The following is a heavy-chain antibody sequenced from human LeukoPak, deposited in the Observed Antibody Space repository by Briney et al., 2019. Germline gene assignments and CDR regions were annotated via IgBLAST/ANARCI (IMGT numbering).Heavy chain of an antibody. J-gene: IGHJ6*03. Sequence: SETLSLTCTVSGGSISSSSYYWGWIRQPPGKGLEWIGSIYYSGSTYYNPSLKSRVTISIDTSKNQFSLKLSSVTAADTAVYYCARLYSGIYGGIYYYYYMEVWGKGTTVTVSS. CDR3: ARLYSGIYGGIYYYYYMEV. D-gene: IGHD1-26*01. V-gene: IGHV4-39*07. CDR2: IYYSGST. CDR1: GGSISSSSYY.